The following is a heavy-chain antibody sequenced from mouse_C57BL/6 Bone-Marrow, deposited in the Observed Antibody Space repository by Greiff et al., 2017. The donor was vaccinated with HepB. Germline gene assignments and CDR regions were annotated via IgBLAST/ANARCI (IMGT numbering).Heavy chain of an antibody. Sequence: EVKLQESGAELVRPGASVKLSCTASGFNIKDDYMHWVKQRPEQGLEWIGWIDPENGDTEYASKFQGKATITADTSSNTAYLQLSSLTSEDTAVYYCTTWGYDPYWGQGTLVTVSA. J-gene: IGHJ3*01. V-gene: IGHV14-4*01. CDR2: IDPENGDT. D-gene: IGHD2-2*01. CDR1: GFNIKDDY. CDR3: TTWGYDPY.